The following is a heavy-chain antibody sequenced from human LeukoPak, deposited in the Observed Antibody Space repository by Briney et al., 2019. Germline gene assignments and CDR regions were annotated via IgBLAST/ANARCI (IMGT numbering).Heavy chain of an antibody. CDR1: GGSFSGYY. Sequence: SETLSLTCAVYGGSFSGYYWSWIRQPPGKGLEWIGEINHSGSTNYNPSLKSRVTISVDTSKNQFSLKLSSVTAADTAVYYCARGRTEPAINSIAAAGGRLVLPAIRHRYFDYWGQGTLVTVSS. CDR2: INHSGST. V-gene: IGHV4-34*01. CDR3: ARGRTEPAINSIAAAGGRLVLPAIRHRYFDY. J-gene: IGHJ4*02. D-gene: IGHD6-13*01.